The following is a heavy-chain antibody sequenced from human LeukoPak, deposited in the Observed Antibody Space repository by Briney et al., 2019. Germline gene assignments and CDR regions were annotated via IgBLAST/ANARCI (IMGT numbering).Heavy chain of an antibody. D-gene: IGHD5-24*01. CDR2: ISSSSSYI. Sequence: GGSLRLSCAVSGFTFSSYGMSWVRQAPGKGLEWVSSISSSSSYIYYADSVKGRFTISRDNAKNSLYLQMNSLRAEDTAVYYCARDPSATTTPFDYWGQGTLVTVSS. CDR1: GFTFSSYG. J-gene: IGHJ4*02. V-gene: IGHV3-21*01. CDR3: ARDPSATTTPFDY.